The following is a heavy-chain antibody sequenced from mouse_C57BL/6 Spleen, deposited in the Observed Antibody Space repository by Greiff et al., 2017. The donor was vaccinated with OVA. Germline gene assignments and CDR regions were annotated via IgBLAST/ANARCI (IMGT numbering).Heavy chain of an antibody. V-gene: IGHV1-19*01. Sequence: EVKLMESGPVLVKPGASVKMSCKASGYTFTDYYMNWVKQSHGKSLEWIGVINPYNGGTSYNQKFKGKATLTVDKSSSTAYMEHNSLPSEDSAVYYCARGGSTGYSFNYGGQGPTLTVSS. D-gene: IGHD3-2*02. CDR2: INPYNGGT. CDR3: ARGGSTGYSFNY. J-gene: IGHJ2*01. CDR1: GYTFTDYY.